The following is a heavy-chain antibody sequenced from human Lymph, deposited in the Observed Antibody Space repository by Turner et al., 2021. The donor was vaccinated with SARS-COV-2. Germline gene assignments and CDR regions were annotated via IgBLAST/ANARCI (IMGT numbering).Heavy chain of an antibody. CDR3: ARNDRVVVQSFDY. CDR2: IYYSGST. CDR1: GGSISSSSYY. D-gene: IGHD3-22*01. Sequence: QLQLQESGPGLVKPSETLSLTCTVSGGSISSSSYYWGWIRQPPGKGLEWIGNIYYSGSTYYNLSLKSRVTISVDTSKNQFSLKLSSVTAADTAVDYCARNDRVVVQSFDYWGQGTLVTVSS. J-gene: IGHJ4*02. V-gene: IGHV4-39*01.